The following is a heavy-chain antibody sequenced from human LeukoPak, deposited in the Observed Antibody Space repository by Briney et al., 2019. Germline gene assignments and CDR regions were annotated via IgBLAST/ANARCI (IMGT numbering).Heavy chain of an antibody. CDR3: ARLRVSGSYLYYFDY. CDR2: ILTSGTP. V-gene: IGHV4-4*09. J-gene: IGHJ4*02. CDR1: NGSISSYH. Sequence: SETLSLTCTVSNGSISSYHWSWVRQPPGKGLEWVGYILTSGTPNYNPSLKSRLTISVDTSKNRFTLKLSSVTAADTAVYYCARLRVSGSYLYYFDYWGQGTLVTVSS. D-gene: IGHD3-10*01.